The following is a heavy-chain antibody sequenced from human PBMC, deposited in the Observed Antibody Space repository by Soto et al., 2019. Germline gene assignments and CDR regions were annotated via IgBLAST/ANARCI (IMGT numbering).Heavy chain of an antibody. V-gene: IGHV2-5*02. CDR1: GFSLSTSGVG. Sequence: QITLKESGPTLVKPTQTLTLTCTFSGFSLSTSGVGVGWIRQPPGKALEWLALIYWDDDKRYSPSLKSRLTITKDTSKNQVVLTMTNMDPVDTATYYCARSSLRYFDWLSYYYYYMDVWGKGTTVTVSS. CDR2: IYWDDDK. CDR3: ARSSLRYFDWLSYYYYYMDV. J-gene: IGHJ6*03. D-gene: IGHD3-9*01.